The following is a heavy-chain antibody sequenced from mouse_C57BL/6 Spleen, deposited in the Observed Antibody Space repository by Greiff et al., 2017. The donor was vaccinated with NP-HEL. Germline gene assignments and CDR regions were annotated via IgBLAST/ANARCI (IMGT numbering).Heavy chain of an antibody. Sequence: VKLVESGPGLVAPSQSLSTTCTVSGFSLTSYAISWVRQPPGKGLEWLGVIWTGGGTNYNSALKSRLSISKDNSKSQVFLKMNSLQTDDTARYYCARERYYGSSYGYWYFDVWGTGTTVTVSS. CDR3: ARERYYGSSYGYWYFDV. D-gene: IGHD1-1*01. CDR2: IWTGGGT. J-gene: IGHJ1*03. V-gene: IGHV2-9-1*01. CDR1: GFSLTSYA.